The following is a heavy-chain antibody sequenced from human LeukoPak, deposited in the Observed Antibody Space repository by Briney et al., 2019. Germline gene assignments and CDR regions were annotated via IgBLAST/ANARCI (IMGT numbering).Heavy chain of an antibody. J-gene: IGHJ4*02. CDR1: GYTFTNHW. CDR2: IDPSDSYT. D-gene: IGHD1-26*01. Sequence: GESLRISCKGSGYTFTNHWISWVRQMPGKGLEWMGKIDPSDSYTNYSPSFQGHVTISADKSISTAYLQWSSLKASDTAMYYCARHEGSGSYYSYWGQGTLVTVSS. CDR3: ARHEGSGSYYSY. V-gene: IGHV5-10-1*01.